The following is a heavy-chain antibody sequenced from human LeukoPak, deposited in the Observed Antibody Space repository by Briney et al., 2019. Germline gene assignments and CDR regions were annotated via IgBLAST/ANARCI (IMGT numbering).Heavy chain of an antibody. CDR1: GGSISSSSYY. CDR2: IYYGGST. D-gene: IGHD3-10*01. V-gene: IGHV4-39*07. Sequence: ETLSLTCTVSGGSISSSSYYWGWIRQPPGKGLEWIGSIYYGGSTYYNPSLKSRVTISVDTSKNQFSLKLSSVTAADTAVYYCARGSVLLWFGEPRPYYFDYWGQGTLVTVSS. J-gene: IGHJ4*02. CDR3: ARGSVLLWFGEPRPYYFDY.